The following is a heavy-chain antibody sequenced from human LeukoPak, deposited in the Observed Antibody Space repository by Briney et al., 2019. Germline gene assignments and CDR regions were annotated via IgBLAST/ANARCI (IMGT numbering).Heavy chain of an antibody. Sequence: PGGSLRLSCAASGFTFSSYSMNWVRQAPGKGLEWVSSISSSSSYIYYADSVKGRFTISRDNAKNSLYLQMNSLRADDTAVYYCARDYVTPGITGTTSPLDYWGQGILVSVSS. V-gene: IGHV3-21*04. CDR1: GFTFSSYS. CDR3: ARDYVTPGITGTTSPLDY. CDR2: ISSSSSYI. J-gene: IGHJ4*02. D-gene: IGHD1-7*01.